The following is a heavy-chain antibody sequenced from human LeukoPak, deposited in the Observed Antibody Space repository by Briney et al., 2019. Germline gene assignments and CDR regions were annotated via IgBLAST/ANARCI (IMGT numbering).Heavy chain of an antibody. V-gene: IGHV3-74*01. J-gene: IGHJ3*02. D-gene: IGHD3-22*01. CDR3: ARGYDSSGYYYADAFDI. CDR1: GFTFSSYA. CDR2: INSDVSST. Sequence: QPGRSLRLSCAASGFTFSSYAMHWVRQAPGKGLVWVSRINSDVSSTSYADSVKGRFTISRDNAKNTLYLQMNSLRAEDTAVYYCARGYDSSGYYYADAFDIWGQGTTVTVSS.